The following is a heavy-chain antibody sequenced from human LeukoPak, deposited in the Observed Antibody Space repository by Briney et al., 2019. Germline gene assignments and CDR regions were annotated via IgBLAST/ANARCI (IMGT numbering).Heavy chain of an antibody. CDR2: IYTSGST. CDR1: GGSISSYY. J-gene: IGHJ4*02. D-gene: IGHD1-26*01. Sequence: SETLSLTCTVSGGSISSYYWSWIRQPAGKGLEWIGRIYTSGSTNYHPSLMSRVTMSVDTSKNQFSLSLSSVTAADTAVYYCAREGSYRPLDYWGQGTLVTVSS. CDR3: AREGSYRPLDY. V-gene: IGHV4-4*07.